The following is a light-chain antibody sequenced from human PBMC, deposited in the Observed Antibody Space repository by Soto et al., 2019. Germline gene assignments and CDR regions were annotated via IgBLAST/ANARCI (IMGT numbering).Light chain of an antibody. J-gene: IGKJ4*01. CDR3: QQRSLLFT. CDR1: QSVGSA. CDR2: DAS. Sequence: EIVLTQSPATLSLSPGERATLSCRTSQSVGSALAWYQQKPGQAPRLLIYDASNRATGIPARFSGSGSGTDFTLTISSLQREDFAVYYCQQRSLLFTFGGGTKVEIK. V-gene: IGKV3-11*01.